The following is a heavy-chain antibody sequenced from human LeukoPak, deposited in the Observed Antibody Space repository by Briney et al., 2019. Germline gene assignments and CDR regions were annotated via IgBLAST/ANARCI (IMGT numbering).Heavy chain of an antibody. CDR1: GYTLTELS. Sequence: ASVKVSCKVSGYTLTELSMHWVRQAPGKGLEWMGGFDPEDGETIYAQKFQGRVTMTEDTSTDTAYMELSSLRSEDTAVYYCARGLTTVSNHPFDYWGQGTLVTVSS. CDR3: ARGLTTVSNHPFDY. J-gene: IGHJ4*02. D-gene: IGHD4-17*01. CDR2: FDPEDGET. V-gene: IGHV1-24*01.